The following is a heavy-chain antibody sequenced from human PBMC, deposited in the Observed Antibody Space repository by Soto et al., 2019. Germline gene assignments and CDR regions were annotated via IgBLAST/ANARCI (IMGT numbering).Heavy chain of an antibody. D-gene: IGHD2-21*02. J-gene: IGHJ6*01. CDR1: GPTCTSYD. CDR3: AREGDVPYYYYGIDV. V-gene: IGHV1-18*01. Sequence: ASVRLSSGASGPTCTSYDISLVRQAPGQGLEWMGRISGYNGKTNDAQKVQHRVTMTTDTSTSTVYMELRSLRSDDTAVYYCAREGDVPYYYYGIDVWGQGNTVTVS. CDR2: ISGYNGKT.